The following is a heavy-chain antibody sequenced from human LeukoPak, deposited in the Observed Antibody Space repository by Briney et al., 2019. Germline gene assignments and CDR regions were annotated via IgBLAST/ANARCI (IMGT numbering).Heavy chain of an antibody. CDR2: INSDGSTT. Sequence: PGRSLRLSCAASGFTFSSYWMHWVRQAPGKGLVWVSRINSDGSTTSYADSVMGRFTISRDNAKNTLYLQMNSLRAEDTAVYYCARVIYSGWEGELSDWGQGTLVTVPS. D-gene: IGHD6-19*01. CDR3: ARVIYSGWEGELSD. V-gene: IGHV3-74*01. J-gene: IGHJ4*02. CDR1: GFTFSSYW.